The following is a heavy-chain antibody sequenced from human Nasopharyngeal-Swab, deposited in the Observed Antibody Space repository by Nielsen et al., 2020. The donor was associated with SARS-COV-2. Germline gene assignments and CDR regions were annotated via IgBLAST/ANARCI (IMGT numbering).Heavy chain of an antibody. CDR2: INAGNGNT. CDR3: ARESTTVVTTYFDY. V-gene: IGHV1-3*01. D-gene: IGHD4-23*01. CDR1: GYTFTSYD. J-gene: IGHJ4*02. Sequence: ASVKVSCKASGYTFTSYDINWVRQATGQGLEWMGWINAGNGNTKYSQKFQGRVTITRDTSASTAYMELSSLRSEDTAVYYCARESTTVVTTYFDYWGQGTLVTVSS.